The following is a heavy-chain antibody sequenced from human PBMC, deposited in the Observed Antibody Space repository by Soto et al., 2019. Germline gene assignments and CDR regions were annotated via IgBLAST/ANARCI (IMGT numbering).Heavy chain of an antibody. CDR3: ARHEGNGDYWMGKGYFDY. CDR1: GGSISNLSHY. J-gene: IGHJ4*02. Sequence: PSETLSLTCTVSGGSISNLSHYWSFIRQSPGKQLEWIEYIYYSGSSNYKPSLKSRVTISIDTSKNQLSLKLSSVTAADTAVYYCARHEGNGDYWMGKGYFDYWGQGTLVTVSS. D-gene: IGHD4-17*01. CDR2: IYYSGSS. V-gene: IGHV4-61*01.